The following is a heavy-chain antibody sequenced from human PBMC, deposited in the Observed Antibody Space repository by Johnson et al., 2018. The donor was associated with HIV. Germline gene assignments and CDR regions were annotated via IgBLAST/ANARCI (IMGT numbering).Heavy chain of an antibody. CDR1: GFTFSSYA. D-gene: IGHD6-13*01. Sequence: MQLVESGGGLIQPGGSLRLSCAASGFTFSSYAMSWVRQAPGKGLEWVSTISGSGGSTYYADSVKGRFTISRDNSKNTLYLQMNSLRAEDTAVYYCAKVGSGCSSSSWGQGTMVTVSS. CDR3: AKVGSGCSSSS. V-gene: IGHV3-23*04. CDR2: ISGSGGST. J-gene: IGHJ3*01.